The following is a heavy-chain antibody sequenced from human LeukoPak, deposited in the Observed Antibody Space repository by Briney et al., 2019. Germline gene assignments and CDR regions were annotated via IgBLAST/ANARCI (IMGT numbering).Heavy chain of an antibody. D-gene: IGHD5-18*01. J-gene: IGHJ4*02. CDR1: GYTFTSYY. CDR3: ARINSRYSSLGSALNN. Sequence: EASVKVSCKASGYTFTSYYMHWVRQAPGQGLEWMGIINPSGGSTSYAQKFQGRVTMTRDTSTSTVYMELSSLRSEDTAVYYCARINSRYSSLGSALNNWGQGTLVTVSS. V-gene: IGHV1-46*01. CDR2: INPSGGST.